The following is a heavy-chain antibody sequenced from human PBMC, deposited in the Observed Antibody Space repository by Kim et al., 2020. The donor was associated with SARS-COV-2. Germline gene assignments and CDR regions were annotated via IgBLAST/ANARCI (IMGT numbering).Heavy chain of an antibody. CDR2: INAGNGNT. V-gene: IGHV1-3*01. CDR1: GYTFTSYA. Sequence: ASVKVSCKASGYTFTSYAMHWVRQAPGQRLEWMGWINAGNGNTKYSQKFQGRVTITRDTSASTAYMELSSLRSEDTAVYYCARGGNTYYYGSGFDYWGQGTLVTVSS. D-gene: IGHD3-10*01. J-gene: IGHJ4*02. CDR3: ARGGNTYYYGSGFDY.